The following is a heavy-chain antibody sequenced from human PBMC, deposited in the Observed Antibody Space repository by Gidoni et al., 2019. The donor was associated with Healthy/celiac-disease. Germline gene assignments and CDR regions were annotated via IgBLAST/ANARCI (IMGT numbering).Heavy chain of an antibody. CDR3: ARRASRQDAFDI. V-gene: IGHV3-23*01. J-gene: IGHJ3*02. CDR1: GFPFSTYA. Sequence: EVQLLESGGGLVQPGGSLRLSCAASGFPFSTYAMSWVRQAPGKGLEWVSAISGSGGSTYYADSVKGRFTISRDNSKNTLYLQMNSLRAEDTAVYYCARRASRQDAFDIWGQGTMVTVSS. D-gene: IGHD5-12*01. CDR2: ISGSGGST.